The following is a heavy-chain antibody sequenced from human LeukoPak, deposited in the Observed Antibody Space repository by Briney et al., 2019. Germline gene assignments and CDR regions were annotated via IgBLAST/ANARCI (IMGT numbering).Heavy chain of an antibody. CDR3: AREAEDSSGPSYYFDY. CDR1: GYTFTGYY. Sequence: GASVKVSCKASGYTFTGYYMHWVRQAPGQGLEWMGWINPNSGGTIYAQKFQGRVTMTRDTSISTAYMELSRLRSDDTAVYYCAREAEDSSGPSYYFDYWGQGTLVTVTS. CDR2: INPNSGGT. D-gene: IGHD6-19*01. J-gene: IGHJ4*02. V-gene: IGHV1-2*02.